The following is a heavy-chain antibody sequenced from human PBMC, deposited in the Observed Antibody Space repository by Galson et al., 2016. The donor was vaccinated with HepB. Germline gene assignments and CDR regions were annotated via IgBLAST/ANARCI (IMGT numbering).Heavy chain of an antibody. CDR1: GFSFSNYD. Sequence: SLRLSCAASGFSFSNYDMYWVRQAPGKGLEWVSSIYTAGDTYYEDSVEGRFTVSRENAKDSLYLHMNSLRAGDTAVCYCVRGSYSSDWYRTSAYDFGMDVWGKGTPVTVSS. V-gene: IGHV3-13*01. CDR3: VRGSYSSDWYRTSAYDFGMDV. J-gene: IGHJ6*04. CDR2: IYTAGDT. D-gene: IGHD6-19*01.